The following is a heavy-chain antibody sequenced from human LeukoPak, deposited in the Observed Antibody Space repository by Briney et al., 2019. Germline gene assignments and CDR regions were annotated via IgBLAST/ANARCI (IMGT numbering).Heavy chain of an antibody. Sequence: PSETLTLTYAVYGGSFSGYYWSWIRQPPGKGLEWIGEINHSGSTNYNLSLKSRVTISVDTSKNQFSLKLSSVTAADTAVYYCARKFRYYDFWSGYSREYYYYYYMDVWGKGTTVTVSS. CDR1: GGSFSGYY. J-gene: IGHJ6*03. V-gene: IGHV4-34*01. CDR2: INHSGST. D-gene: IGHD3-3*01. CDR3: ARKFRYYDFWSGYSREYYYYYYMDV.